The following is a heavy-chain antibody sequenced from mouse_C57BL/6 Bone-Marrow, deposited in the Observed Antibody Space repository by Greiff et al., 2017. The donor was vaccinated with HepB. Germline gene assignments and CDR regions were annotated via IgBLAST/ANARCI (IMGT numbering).Heavy chain of an antibody. CDR1: GYSITSGYY. CDR2: ISYDGSN. D-gene: IGHD1-1*02. J-gene: IGHJ2*01. V-gene: IGHV3-6*01. Sequence: EVKVEESGPGLVKPSQSLSLTCSVTGYSITSGYYWNWIRQFPGNKLEWMGYISYDGSNNYNPSLKNRISITRDTSKNQFFLKLNSVTTEDTATYYCARGGVGFDYWGQGTTLTVSS. CDR3: ARGGVGFDY.